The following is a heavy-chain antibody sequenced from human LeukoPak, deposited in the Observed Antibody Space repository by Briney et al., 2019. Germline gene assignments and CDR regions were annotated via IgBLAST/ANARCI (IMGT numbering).Heavy chain of an antibody. D-gene: IGHD6-6*01. CDR3: ARRRDFDY. J-gene: IGHJ4*02. Sequence: GGSLRLSCAAPGFAFSSYAMHWVRQAPGKGLEWVSYISSSGNTIYYADSVKGRFTISRDNAKDSLFLQMNSLRAEDTAVYYCARRRDFDYWGQGTLVAVSS. CDR2: ISSSGNTI. V-gene: IGHV3-48*04. CDR1: GFAFSSYA.